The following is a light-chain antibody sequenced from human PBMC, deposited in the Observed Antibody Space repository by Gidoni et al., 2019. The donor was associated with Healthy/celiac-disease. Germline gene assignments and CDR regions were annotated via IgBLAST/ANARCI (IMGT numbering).Light chain of an antibody. V-gene: IGKV1-5*03. CDR2: KAS. CDR3: QQYNSYSQGYT. CDR1: QSINSW. Sequence: DIQMTQSPSTLSASVGDRVTITCRASQSINSWLAWYQQKPGKAPKLLIYKASSLESGVPSRFSGSGSGTEFTLTISSLQPDDFATYYCQQYNSYSQGYTFGQGTKLEIK. J-gene: IGKJ2*01.